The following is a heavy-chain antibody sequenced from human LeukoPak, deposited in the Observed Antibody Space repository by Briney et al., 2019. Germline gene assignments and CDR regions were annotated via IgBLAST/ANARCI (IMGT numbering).Heavy chain of an antibody. Sequence: SETLSLTCAVYGGSFSGYYWSWIRQPPGKGLEWIGEINHSGSTNYNPSLKSRVTISVDTSMNQFSLKLSSVTAADTAVYYCASLTGAFDIWGQGTMVTVSS. CDR3: ASLTGAFDI. CDR1: GGSFSGYY. CDR2: INHSGST. D-gene: IGHD1-14*01. J-gene: IGHJ3*02. V-gene: IGHV4-34*01.